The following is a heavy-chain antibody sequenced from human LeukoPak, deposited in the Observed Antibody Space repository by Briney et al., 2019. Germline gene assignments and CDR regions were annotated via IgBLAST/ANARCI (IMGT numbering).Heavy chain of an antibody. CDR1: GFTVSSNY. CDR3: AKFYDYGDSRGYFDY. D-gene: IGHD4-17*01. J-gene: IGHJ4*02. Sequence: PGGSLRLSCAASGFTVSSNYMSWVRQAPGKGLEWVSVIYSGGSRYYADSVKGRFTISRDNSKNTLYLQMNSLRVEDTAVYYCAKFYDYGDSRGYFDYWGQGTLVTVSS. CDR2: IYSGGSR. V-gene: IGHV3-53*01.